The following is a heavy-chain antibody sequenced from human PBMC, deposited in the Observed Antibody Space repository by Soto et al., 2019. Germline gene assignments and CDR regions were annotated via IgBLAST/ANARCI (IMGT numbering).Heavy chain of an antibody. J-gene: IGHJ5*01. CDR3: ARAHAPTLPFDS. D-gene: IGHD2-2*01. CDR2: IYHSGNA. Sequence: SETLSLTCTVSGDSIRNVYWSWIRQPPGKGLEWIGFIYHSGNAKYNPSLKSRVAMSVDSSKNQISLSLNSVTAADSAAYFCARAHAPTLPFDSWGQRTLVPVPS. V-gene: IGHV4-59*13. CDR1: GDSIRNVY.